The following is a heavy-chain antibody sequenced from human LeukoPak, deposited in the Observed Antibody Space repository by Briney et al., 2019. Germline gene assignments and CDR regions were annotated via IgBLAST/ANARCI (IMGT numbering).Heavy chain of an antibody. V-gene: IGHV1-46*01. J-gene: IGHJ6*03. CDR3: ARAALTSVTAYYYYYYMDV. CDR1: GYTFTSYY. Sequence: ASVKVSCKASGYTFTSYYMHWVRQAPGQGLEWMGIINPSGGSTSYAQKFQGRVTMTRDTSTSTVYMELSSRRSEDTAVYYCARAALTSVTAYYYYYYMDVWGKGTTVTVSS. CDR2: INPSGGST. D-gene: IGHD4-11*01.